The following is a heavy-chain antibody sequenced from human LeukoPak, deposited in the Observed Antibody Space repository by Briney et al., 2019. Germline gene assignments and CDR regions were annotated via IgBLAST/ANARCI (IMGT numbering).Heavy chain of an antibody. D-gene: IGHD4-17*01. CDR2: IYTSGTT. V-gene: IGHV4-4*09. Sequence: SETLSLTCTVSGGSISTYYWTWIRQPPGKGLEWIGYIYTSGTTNYNPSLKSRVTISADTSKNQFSLKPSSVTAADTAVYYCARQTVTTVDYWGQGTLVTVSS. CDR3: ARQTVTTVDY. J-gene: IGHJ4*02. CDR1: GGSISTYY.